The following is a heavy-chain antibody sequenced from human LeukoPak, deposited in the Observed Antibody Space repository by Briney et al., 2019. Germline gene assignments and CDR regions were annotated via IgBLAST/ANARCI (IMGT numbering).Heavy chain of an antibody. Sequence: PSETLSLTCTVSGGSISSSSYYWGWIRQPPGKGLEWIGSIYYSGSTYYNPSLKSRVTISVDTSKYQFSLKLSSVTAADTAVYYCASWVQYYYDSSGYYFDYWGQGTLVTVSS. D-gene: IGHD3-22*01. V-gene: IGHV4-39*07. CDR1: GGSISSSSYY. J-gene: IGHJ4*02. CDR3: ASWVQYYYDSSGYYFDY. CDR2: IYYSGST.